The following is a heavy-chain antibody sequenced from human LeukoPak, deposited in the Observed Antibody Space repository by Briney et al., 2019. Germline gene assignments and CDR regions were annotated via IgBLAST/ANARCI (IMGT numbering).Heavy chain of an antibody. CDR3: ARDGWPAFDY. V-gene: IGHV6-1*01. CDR2: TFYRSKWYN. Sequence: SQTLSLTCAISGDTVSSNTAAWSWIRQSPSRGLECLGRTFYRSKWYNDYAVSVKSRITINPDTSKNQFSLQLNSVTPEDTAVYYCARDGWPAFDYWGQGTLVTVSS. D-gene: IGHD2-15*01. CDR1: GDTVSSNTAA. J-gene: IGHJ4*02.